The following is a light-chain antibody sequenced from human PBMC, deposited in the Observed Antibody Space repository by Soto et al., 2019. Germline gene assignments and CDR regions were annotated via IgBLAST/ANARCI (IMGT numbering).Light chain of an antibody. CDR3: SSNTSINTPYL. Sequence: QSVLTQPASVSGSPGQSITISCTGTSSDVGGYNYVSWYQQDPGKAPKLMIYEVSNRAAGVSNRFSGSKSGNTASLTISGLQAEDEADYYCSSNTSINTPYLFGTGTKVTV. J-gene: IGLJ1*01. CDR1: SSDVGGYNY. CDR2: EVS. V-gene: IGLV2-14*01.